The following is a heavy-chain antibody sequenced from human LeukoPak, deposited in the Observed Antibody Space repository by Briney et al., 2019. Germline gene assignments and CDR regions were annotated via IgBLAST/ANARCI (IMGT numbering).Heavy chain of an antibody. J-gene: IGHJ6*03. Sequence: GGSLRLSCAASGFTFDDYAMHWVRQAPGKGLEWVSGISWNSGSIGYADSVKGRFTISRDNAKNSLYLQMNSLRAEDTALYYCARGDIAPYYYSLEVWGTGTTVIISS. CDR1: GFTFDDYA. CDR2: ISWNSGSI. V-gene: IGHV3-9*01. D-gene: IGHD5-12*01. CDR3: ARGDIAPYYYSLEV.